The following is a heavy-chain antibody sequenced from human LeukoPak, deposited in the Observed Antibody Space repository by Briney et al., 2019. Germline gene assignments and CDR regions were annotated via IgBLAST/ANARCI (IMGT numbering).Heavy chain of an antibody. V-gene: IGHV4-61*05. CDR3: ARGYDFADAFDI. CDR2: IYYSGST. D-gene: IGHD3-3*01. Sequence: SETLSLTCTVSGGSISNSYYYWGWIRQPPGKGLEWIGYIYYSGSTNYNPSLKSRVTISVDTSKNQFSLKLSSVTAADTAVYYCARGYDFADAFDIWGQGTMVTVSS. CDR1: GGSISNSYYY. J-gene: IGHJ3*02.